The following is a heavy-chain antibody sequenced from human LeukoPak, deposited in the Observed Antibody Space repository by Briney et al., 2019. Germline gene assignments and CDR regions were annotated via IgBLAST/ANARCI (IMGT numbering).Heavy chain of an antibody. D-gene: IGHD7-27*01. J-gene: IGHJ4*02. CDR1: GFTFSESY. CDR3: GRGHWGLDY. V-gene: IGHV3-11*04. CDR2: ISQTGDDT. Sequence: GGSLRLSCAASGFTFSESYMTWIRQAPGKGLELVSYISQTGDDTYYVDSVKGRFTISRDNAKNSLYLQMNSLRAEDTAIYYCGRGHWGLDYWGQGTLVTVSP.